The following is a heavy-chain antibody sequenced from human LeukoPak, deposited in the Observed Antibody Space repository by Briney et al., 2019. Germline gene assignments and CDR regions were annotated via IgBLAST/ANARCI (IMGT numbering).Heavy chain of an antibody. D-gene: IGHD5-12*01. J-gene: IGHJ5*02. CDR3: ARSGDSGYRWFDP. CDR1: GYSFTNYW. V-gene: IGHV5-51*01. CDR2: IYPGDSDT. Sequence: GESLKISCKGSGYSFTNYWIGWVRQMPRKGLEWMGIIYPGDSDTRYSPSFQGQVTISADKSISTAYLQWSSLKASDTAMYYCARSGDSGYRWFDPWGQGTLVTVSS.